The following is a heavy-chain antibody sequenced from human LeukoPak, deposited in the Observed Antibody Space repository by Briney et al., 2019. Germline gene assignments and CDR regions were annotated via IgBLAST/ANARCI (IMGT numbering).Heavy chain of an antibody. J-gene: IGHJ1*01. D-gene: IGHD2-2*01. CDR2: IIPILGIA. CDR1: GGTFSSYA. Sequence: ASVKVSCKASGGTFSSYAISWVRQAPGQGLEWMGRIIPILGIANYAQKFQGRVTITADKSTSTAYMELSSLRSEDTAVYYCARAPRIVVVPAAIYFQHWGQGTLVTVSS. CDR3: ARAPRIVVVPAAIYFQH. V-gene: IGHV1-69*04.